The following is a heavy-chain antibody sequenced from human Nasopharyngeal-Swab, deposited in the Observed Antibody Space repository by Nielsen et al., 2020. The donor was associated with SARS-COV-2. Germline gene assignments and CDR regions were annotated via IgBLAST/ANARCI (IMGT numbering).Heavy chain of an antibody. CDR3: ARGGSSGWYEGLEYFQH. CDR1: GFTFSSYS. J-gene: IGHJ1*01. Sequence: GGSLRLSCAASGFTFSSYSMNWVRQAPGKGLEWVSYISSSSSTIYYADSVKGRFTISRDNAKNTLYLQMNSLRAEDTAVYYCARGGSSGWYEGLEYFQHWGQGTLVTVSS. D-gene: IGHD6-19*01. CDR2: ISSSSSTI. V-gene: IGHV3-48*04.